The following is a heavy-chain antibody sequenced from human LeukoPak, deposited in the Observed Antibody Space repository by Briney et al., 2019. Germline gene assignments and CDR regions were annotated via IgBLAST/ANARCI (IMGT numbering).Heavy chain of an antibody. CDR3: AREGPYCGGDRSQDLNFDY. CDR1: GYTFTGYY. CDR2: INANSGGT. J-gene: IGHJ4*02. Sequence: GASVKVSCRASGYTFTGYYMHWVRQAPGQGLEWMGWINANSGGTNYAQKFQGRVTMTRDTSISTAYMELSRLRSDDTAVYYCAREGPYCGGDRSQDLNFDYWGQGTLVTVSS. V-gene: IGHV1-2*02. D-gene: IGHD2-21*02.